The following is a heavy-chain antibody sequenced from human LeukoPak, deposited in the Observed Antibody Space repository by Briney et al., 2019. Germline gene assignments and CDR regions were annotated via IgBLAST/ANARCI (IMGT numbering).Heavy chain of an antibody. Sequence: GGSLRLSCAASGFTFDDYGMSWVRQAPGKGLEWVSGINWNGGSTGYADPVKGRFTISRDNAKNSLYLQMNSLRAEDTALYYCAREAVAGTGYYFDYWGQGTLVTVSS. CDR1: GFTFDDYG. CDR2: INWNGGST. D-gene: IGHD6-19*01. V-gene: IGHV3-20*04. CDR3: AREAVAGTGYYFDY. J-gene: IGHJ4*02.